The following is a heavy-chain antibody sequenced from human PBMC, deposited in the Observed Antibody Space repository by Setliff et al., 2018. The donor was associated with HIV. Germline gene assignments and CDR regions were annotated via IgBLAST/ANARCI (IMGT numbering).Heavy chain of an antibody. D-gene: IGHD1-1*01. Sequence: SETLSLTCAVHGGSFGAYYWTWIRQPPWKGLEWIGEINRSGNTKYNPSLKSRVTISIDTSKKQFSLKLNSVTAADTAVYYCARETSVTPVGLDHWGQGTLVTVS. CDR3: ARETSVTPVGLDH. J-gene: IGHJ1*01. CDR2: INRSGNT. V-gene: IGHV4-34*01. CDR1: GGSFGAYY.